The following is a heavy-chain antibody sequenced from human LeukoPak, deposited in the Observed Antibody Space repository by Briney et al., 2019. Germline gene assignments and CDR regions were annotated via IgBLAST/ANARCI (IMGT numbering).Heavy chain of an antibody. J-gene: IGHJ4*02. CDR2: ISWNSGSI. V-gene: IGHV3-9*01. CDR1: GFTFDDYA. CDR3: AKNLGRILTPYYFDY. Sequence: GRSLRLSCAASGFTFDDYAMHWVRQAPGKGLEWVSGISWNSGSIGYADSVKGRFTISRDNAKNSLYLQMNSLRAEDTALYYCAKNLGRILTPYYFDYWGQGTLVTVSS. D-gene: IGHD2-8*01.